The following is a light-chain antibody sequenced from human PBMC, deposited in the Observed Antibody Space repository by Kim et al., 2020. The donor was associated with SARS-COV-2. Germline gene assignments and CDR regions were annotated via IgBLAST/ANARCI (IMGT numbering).Light chain of an antibody. J-gene: IGLJ3*02. V-gene: IGLV1-51*01. CDR2: DNS. CDR1: TSNIAKNY. Sequence: QSVLTQSPSVSAAPGQSVAISCSGGTSNIAKNYVSWYQQVPGAAPKLVIYDNSYRPSGIPDRFSASKSGTSATLGITGLQTGDEADYYCGTFDLDLSAWVFGGGTQLTVL. CDR3: GTFDLDLSAWV.